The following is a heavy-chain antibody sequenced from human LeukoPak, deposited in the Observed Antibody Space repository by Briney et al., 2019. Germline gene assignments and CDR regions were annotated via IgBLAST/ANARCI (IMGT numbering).Heavy chain of an antibody. CDR2: IKQDESEK. V-gene: IGHV3-7*03. D-gene: IGHD3-22*01. Sequence: GGSLRLSCAASGFTFSSYAMSWVRQAPGKGLEWVANIKQDESEKYYVGSVKGRFSISRDNAKNSLYLQMNSLRAEDTAVYYCAKSGSSGYYPFDYWGQGTLVTVSS. CDR3: AKSGSSGYYPFDY. J-gene: IGHJ4*02. CDR1: GFTFSSYA.